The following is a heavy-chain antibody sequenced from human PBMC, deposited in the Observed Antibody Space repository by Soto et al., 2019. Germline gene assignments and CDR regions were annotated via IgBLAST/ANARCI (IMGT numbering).Heavy chain of an antibody. CDR2: INAGNGNT. CDR3: ARLYIAAAGTAYYYYGMDV. Sequence: ASVKVSCKASGYTFTSYAMHWVRQAPGQKLEWMGWINAGNGNTKYSQKFQGRVTLTRDTSASTAYMELSSLRSEDTAVYYCARLYIAAAGTAYYYYGMDVWGQGTTVTVSS. J-gene: IGHJ6*02. CDR1: GYTFTSYA. D-gene: IGHD6-13*01. V-gene: IGHV1-3*01.